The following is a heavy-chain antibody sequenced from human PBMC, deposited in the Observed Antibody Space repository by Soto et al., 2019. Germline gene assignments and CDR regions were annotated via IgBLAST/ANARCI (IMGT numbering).Heavy chain of an antibody. CDR3: ARSSFDYCSGGSCCPNDY. CDR2: ISYDGSNK. J-gene: IGHJ4*02. CDR1: GFTFSSYA. D-gene: IGHD2-15*01. V-gene: IGHV3-30-3*01. Sequence: QVQLVESGGGVVPPGRSLRLSCAASGFTFSSYAMHWVRQAPGKGLEWVAVISYDGSNKYYADSVKGRFTISRDNSKNTLYLQMNSLRAEDTAVYYCARSSFDYCSGGSCCPNDYWGQGTLVTVTS.